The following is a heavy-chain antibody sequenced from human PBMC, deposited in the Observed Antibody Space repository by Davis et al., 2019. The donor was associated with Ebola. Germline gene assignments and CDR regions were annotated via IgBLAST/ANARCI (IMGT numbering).Heavy chain of an antibody. D-gene: IGHD3-10*01. CDR2: IYDSGST. V-gene: IGHV4-59*08. CDR1: GGSISSYY. CDR3: ASHSTYYYGSGDHFDH. Sequence: PSETLSLTCTVSGGSISSYYWSWIRQPPGKGLEWIGYIYDSGSTSYSPSLKSRVTISVDMSKNQFSLKLTSVTAADTAVYYCASHSTYYYGSGDHFDHWGQGIVVTVSS. J-gene: IGHJ4*02.